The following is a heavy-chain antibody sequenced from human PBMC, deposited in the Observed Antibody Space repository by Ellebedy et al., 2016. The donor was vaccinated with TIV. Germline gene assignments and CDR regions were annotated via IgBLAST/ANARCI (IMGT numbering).Heavy chain of an antibody. J-gene: IGHJ6*02. Sequence: ASVKVSXXASGYTFTSYGISWVRQAPGQGLEWMGWISAYNGNTNYAQKLQGRVTMTTDTSTSTAYMELRSLRSDDTAVYYCARDGGAIVVVPAASPYYYGMDVWGQGTMVTVSS. D-gene: IGHD2-2*01. CDR1: GYTFTSYG. CDR3: ARDGGAIVVVPAASPYYYGMDV. V-gene: IGHV1-18*01. CDR2: ISAYNGNT.